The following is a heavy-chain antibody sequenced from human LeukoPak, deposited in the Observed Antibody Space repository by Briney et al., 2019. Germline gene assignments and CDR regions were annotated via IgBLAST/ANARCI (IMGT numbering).Heavy chain of an antibody. CDR2: FNPGDSET. CDR3: ARHLYSPEDAFDF. D-gene: IGHD5-12*01. CDR1: GYSFSTYW. J-gene: IGHJ3*01. V-gene: IGHV5-51*01. Sequence: GESLKISCKGSGYSFSTYWIGWVRLMPGKGLEWMGTFNPGDSETRYSPSFQGQVTISVDKSTSTAYLQWSSLKATDTAMYYCARHLYSPEDAFDFWGQGTMVTVSS.